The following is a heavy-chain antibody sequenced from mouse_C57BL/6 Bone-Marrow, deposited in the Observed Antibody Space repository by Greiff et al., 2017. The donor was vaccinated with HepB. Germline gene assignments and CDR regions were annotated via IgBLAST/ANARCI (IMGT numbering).Heavy chain of an antibody. D-gene: IGHD1-1*01. CDR2: INPSTGGT. J-gene: IGHJ3*01. Sequence: VQLQQSGPELVKPGASVKISCKASGYSFTGYYMNWVKQSPEKSLEWIGEINPSTGGTTYNQKFKAKATLTVDKSSSTAYMQLKSLASEDSAVYYCARCGYGSSYWFAYWGQGTLVTVSA. CDR1: GYSFTGYY. CDR3: ARCGYGSSYWFAY. V-gene: IGHV1-42*01.